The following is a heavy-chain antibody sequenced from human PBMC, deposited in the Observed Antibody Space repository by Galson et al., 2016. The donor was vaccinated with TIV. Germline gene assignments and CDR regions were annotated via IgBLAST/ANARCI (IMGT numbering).Heavy chain of an antibody. Sequence: SETLSLTCAVSGGTVSSGSFYWTWIRQSPGKGLEWIGNIYYMGSTTYNPSLKRRVTISVDTSKNQFSLNLRSVTAADTAVYFCARESHGDYLFTYFFDFWGRGTLVTVSS. J-gene: IGHJ4*02. V-gene: IGHV4-61*01. CDR3: ARESHGDYLFTYFFDF. CDR2: IYYMGST. D-gene: IGHD4-17*01. CDR1: GGTVSSGSFY.